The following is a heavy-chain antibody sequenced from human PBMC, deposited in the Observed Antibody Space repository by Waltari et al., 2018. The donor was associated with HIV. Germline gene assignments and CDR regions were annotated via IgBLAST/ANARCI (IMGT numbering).Heavy chain of an antibody. CDR2: IRSKANGGTT. CDR1: AFPFGDYA. V-gene: IGHV3-49*04. D-gene: IGHD2-15*01. J-gene: IGHJ4*02. Sequence: EVQLVESGGGLVQPGRSLRLSCTASAFPFGDYALRVVRQAPGKGLEWVGFIRSKANGGTTEYAASVKGRFTSSRDDSKSIAYLQMNSMKTEDTAVYYCTRIAEVEDYWGQGTLVTVSS. CDR3: TRIAEVEDY.